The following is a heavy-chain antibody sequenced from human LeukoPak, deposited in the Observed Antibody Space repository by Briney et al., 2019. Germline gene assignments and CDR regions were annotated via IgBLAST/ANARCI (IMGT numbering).Heavy chain of an antibody. Sequence: PGGSLRLSCAASGFAFSNYDMLWVRQVTGKGLEWVSVINTAADTYYPDSVKGRFTISRENAKSSLYLQMNSLRVGDTAVYYCVRAPPGTGWLIDHWGQGTLVAVSS. J-gene: IGHJ4*02. CDR2: INTAADT. CDR1: GFAFSNYD. D-gene: IGHD6-19*01. V-gene: IGHV3-13*04. CDR3: VRAPPGTGWLIDH.